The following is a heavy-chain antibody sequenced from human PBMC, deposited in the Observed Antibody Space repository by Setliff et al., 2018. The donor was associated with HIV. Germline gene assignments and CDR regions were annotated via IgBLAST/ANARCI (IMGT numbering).Heavy chain of an antibody. CDR3: ARDLGAVSGYYFDY. CDR2: IYTSGST. V-gene: IGHV4-61*02. D-gene: IGHD6-19*01. CDR1: GGSISSGGYY. J-gene: IGHJ4*02. Sequence: PSETLSLTCTVSGGSISSGGYYWSWIRQPAGKGLEWIGRIYTSGSTNYNPSLTSRVTISVDTSKNQFSLKLSSVTAADTAVYYCARDLGAVSGYYFDYWGQGTLVTVSS.